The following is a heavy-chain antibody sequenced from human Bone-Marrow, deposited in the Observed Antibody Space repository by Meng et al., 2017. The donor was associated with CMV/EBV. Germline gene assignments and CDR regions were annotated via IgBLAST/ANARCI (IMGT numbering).Heavy chain of an antibody. CDR3: ARVSGDIVVVPAYV. Sequence: SETLSLTCTAPGGSISSSSYYWGWIRQPPGKGLEWIGSIYYSGSTYYNPSLKSRVTISVDTPKNQSFLKLSSVTAADTAVYYCARVSGDIVVVPAYVWGQGTLVTVSS. CDR2: IYYSGST. D-gene: IGHD2-2*01. J-gene: IGHJ4*02. CDR1: GGSISSSSYY. V-gene: IGHV4-39*07.